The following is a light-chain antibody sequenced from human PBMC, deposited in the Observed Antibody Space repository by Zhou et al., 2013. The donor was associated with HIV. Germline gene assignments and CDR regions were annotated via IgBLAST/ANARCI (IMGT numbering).Light chain of an antibody. V-gene: IGKV1-12*01. CDR2: GAS. CDR1: QDIAGW. J-gene: IGKJ2*01. CDR3: QQAHSFPYT. Sequence: DIQMTQSPSSVSASVGDRVTITCRASQDIAGWLAWYQQNPGKAPRLLIYGASGLQSGVPSRFTGSGSGTDYTLTISSLQPEDFATYYCQQAHSFPYTFGQGTQAGDQT.